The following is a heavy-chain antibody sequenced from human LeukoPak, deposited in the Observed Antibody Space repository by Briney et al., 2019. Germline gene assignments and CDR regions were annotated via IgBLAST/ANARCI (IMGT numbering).Heavy chain of an antibody. J-gene: IGHJ4*02. D-gene: IGHD6-13*01. CDR3: ARDGGSWLYYFDY. V-gene: IGHV3-7*01. CDR1: GFTFSSYW. CDR2: IKRDGSEK. Sequence: GGSLRLSCAASGFTFSSYWMSWVRQAPGKGLEWVANIKRDGSEKYYVDSVKGRFTISRDNAKNSLYLQMNSLRAEDTAVYYCARDGGSWLYYFDYWGQGTLVTVSS.